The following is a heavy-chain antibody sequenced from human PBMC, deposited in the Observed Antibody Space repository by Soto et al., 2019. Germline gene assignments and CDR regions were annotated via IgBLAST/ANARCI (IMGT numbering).Heavy chain of an antibody. D-gene: IGHD3-16*01. J-gene: IGHJ5*01. CDR3: ASGSAWGGDS. V-gene: IGHV1-69*06. Sequence: QVHLVQSGAVIKKPGSSVKVSCQASGGTLTTFTVSWVRQAPGQALEWMGGIITLFGSTNYAQRFQGRLTITADKSTATAYLDLRSLRSDDTAVYYCASGSAWGGDSWGQGTLVTVS. CDR2: IITLFGST. CDR1: GGTLTTFT.